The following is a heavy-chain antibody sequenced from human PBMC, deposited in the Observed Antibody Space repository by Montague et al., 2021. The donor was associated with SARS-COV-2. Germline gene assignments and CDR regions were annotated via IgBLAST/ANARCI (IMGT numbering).Heavy chain of an antibody. CDR2: IYYSGST. CDR1: GGSISSSSYY. J-gene: IGHJ4*02. V-gene: IGHV4-39*07. CDR3: ARAQGLAGHYSPTCYFDY. Sequence: SETLSLTCTVSGGSISSSSYYWGWIRQPPGKGLEWIGSIYYSGSTYYNPSLKSRVTISVDTSKNQFSLKLSSVTAADTAVYYCARAQGLAGHYSPTCYFDYWGQGTLVTVSS. D-gene: IGHD2/OR15-2a*01.